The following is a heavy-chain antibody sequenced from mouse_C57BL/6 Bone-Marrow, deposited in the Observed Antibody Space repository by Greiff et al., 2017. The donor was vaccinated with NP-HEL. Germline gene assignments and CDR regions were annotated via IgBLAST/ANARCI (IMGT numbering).Heavy chain of an antibody. CDR2: IWGGGSR. V-gene: IGHV2-6*01. Sequence: VQLVESGPGLVAPSQSLSITCTVSGYSFTSYGVDWVRQCPGKGLEWLGVIWGGGSRNYNSALKSRLSISKDNSKSLVLLNMNSLQTDDTAMYYCTSGDVDVWGTGTTVTVSS. CDR1: GYSFTSYG. D-gene: IGHD3-3*01. J-gene: IGHJ1*03. CDR3: TSGDVDV.